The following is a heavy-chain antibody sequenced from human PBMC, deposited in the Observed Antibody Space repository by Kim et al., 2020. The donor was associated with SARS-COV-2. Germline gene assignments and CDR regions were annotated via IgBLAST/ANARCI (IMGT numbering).Heavy chain of an antibody. CDR1: GFTFTSSA. CDR3: AADFTVSYGMDV. J-gene: IGHJ6*02. V-gene: IGHV1-58*01. CDR2: IVVGSGNT. Sequence: SVKVSCKASGFTFTSSAVQWVRQARGQRLEWIGWIVVGSGNTNYAQKFQERVTITRDMSTSTAYMELSSLRSEDTAVYYCAADFTVSYGMDVWGQGTTVTVSS.